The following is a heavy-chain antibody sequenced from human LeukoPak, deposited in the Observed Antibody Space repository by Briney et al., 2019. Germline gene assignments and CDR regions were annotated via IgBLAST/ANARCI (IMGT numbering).Heavy chain of an antibody. CDR1: GGSFSGFS. CDR2: IHHRGST. D-gene: IGHD4-17*01. J-gene: IGHJ4*02. CDR3: ARDLGDYMDY. Sequence: PSETLSLTCEVYGGSFSGFSWNRIRQPPGRGLEWIGEIHHRGSTYYNPSLKSRVTISVDTSKNQFSLKLSSVTAADTAVYYCARDLGDYMDYWGQGTLVTVSS. V-gene: IGHV4-34*09.